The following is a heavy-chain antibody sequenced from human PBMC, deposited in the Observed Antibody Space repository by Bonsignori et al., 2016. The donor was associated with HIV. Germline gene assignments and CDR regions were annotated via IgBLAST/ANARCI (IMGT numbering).Heavy chain of an antibody. CDR1: GGSISSGSYY. Sequence: SETLSLTCTVSGGSISSGSYYWSWIRQPAGKGLEWIGRIYTSGSTNYNPSLKSRVTISVDTSKNQFSLKLSSVTAADTAVYYCAVGGHGGTAFDIWGQGDNGHRLL. D-gene: IGHD4-23*01. CDR3: AVGGHGGTAFDI. V-gene: IGHV4-61*02. CDR2: IYTSGST. J-gene: IGHJ3*02.